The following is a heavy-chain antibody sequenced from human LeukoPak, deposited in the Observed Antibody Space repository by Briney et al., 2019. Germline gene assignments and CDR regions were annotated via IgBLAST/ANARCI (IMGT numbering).Heavy chain of an antibody. Sequence: GGSLRLSCAASGFPFNSFWMYWVRQAPGKGLVWVSDMNEYSTTIRYADPVKGRFTISRDNDKNSLYLQMNNLRSEDTAMYFCARGEVIPVDQWGQGTLVTVSS. J-gene: IGHJ4*02. CDR2: MNEYSTTI. CDR1: GFPFNSFW. D-gene: IGHD3-16*02. V-gene: IGHV3-74*01. CDR3: ARGEVIPVDQ.